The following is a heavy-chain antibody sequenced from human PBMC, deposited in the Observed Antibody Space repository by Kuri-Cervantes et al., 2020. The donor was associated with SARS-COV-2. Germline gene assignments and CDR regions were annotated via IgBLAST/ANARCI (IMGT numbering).Heavy chain of an antibody. CDR1: GFNFSRTD. Sequence: GESLKISCTASGFNFSRTDMHWVRQTPGRGLEWVAVISYDGRKKKCVPSGKGRFTISRDNSQNTLYLQVKSLKSEDTVIYYCAKDRFGVHDFWGQGTLVTVSS. CDR2: ISYDGRKK. CDR3: AKDRFGVHDF. D-gene: IGHD2-8*01. V-gene: IGHV3-30*18. J-gene: IGHJ4*02.